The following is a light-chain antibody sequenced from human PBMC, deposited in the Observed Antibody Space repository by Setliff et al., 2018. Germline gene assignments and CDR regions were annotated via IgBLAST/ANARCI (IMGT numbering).Light chain of an antibody. V-gene: IGLV2-8*01. J-gene: IGLJ1*01. CDR2: EVS. Sequence: ALTQPPSASGSPGQSVTISCTGTSSDVGGYNYVSWYQQHPGKAPKLMIYEVSKRPSGVPDRFSGSKSGNTASLTVSGLQAEDEADYYCSSYAGSNNPYVFGTGTKGTV. CDR3: SSYAGSNNPYV. CDR1: SSDVGGYNY.